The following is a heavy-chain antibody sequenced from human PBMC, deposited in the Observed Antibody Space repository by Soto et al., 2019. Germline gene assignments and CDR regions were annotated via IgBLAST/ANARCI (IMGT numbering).Heavy chain of an antibody. Sequence: QVQLVQSGAEVKKPGSSVKVSCKASGGTFSSYAISWVRQAPGQGLEWMGGIISIFGTADYAQKFQGRVTNTTDESTSTAYLELSSLRSEDTAVYYFAAAREVRYYYYGMGVWCQGTTVTVSS. J-gene: IGHJ6*02. V-gene: IGHV1-69*05. CDR3: AAAREVRYYYYGMGV. CDR2: IISIFGTA. CDR1: GGTFSSYA. D-gene: IGHD1-26*01.